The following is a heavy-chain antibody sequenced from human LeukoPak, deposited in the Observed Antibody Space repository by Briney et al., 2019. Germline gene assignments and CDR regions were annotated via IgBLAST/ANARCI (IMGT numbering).Heavy chain of an antibody. Sequence: GGSLGLSCAASGFTFSSYGMHWVRQAPGKGLEWVAVISYDGSNKYYADSVKGRLTIPRDNSKNTLYLQMNSLRAEDTAVYYCAKAGAPGGRDAFDIWGQGTMVTVSS. CDR1: GFTFSSYG. D-gene: IGHD2-8*02. CDR3: AKAGAPGGRDAFDI. V-gene: IGHV3-30*18. J-gene: IGHJ3*02. CDR2: ISYDGSNK.